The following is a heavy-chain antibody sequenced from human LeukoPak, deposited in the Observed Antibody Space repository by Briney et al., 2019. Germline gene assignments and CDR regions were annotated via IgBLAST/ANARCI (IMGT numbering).Heavy chain of an antibody. Sequence: GASVKVSCKASGYTFTSYGISWVRQAPGQGLEWMGWISAYNGNTNYAQKLQGRVTMTTDTSTSTAYMELRSLRSDDTAVYYCAREFLDSSSWYDFDYWGQGALVTVSS. CDR1: GYTFTSYG. CDR2: ISAYNGNT. CDR3: AREFLDSSSWYDFDY. V-gene: IGHV1-18*01. D-gene: IGHD6-13*01. J-gene: IGHJ4*02.